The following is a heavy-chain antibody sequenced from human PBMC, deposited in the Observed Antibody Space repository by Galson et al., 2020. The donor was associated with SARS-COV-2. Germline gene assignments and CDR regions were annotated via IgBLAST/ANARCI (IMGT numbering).Heavy chain of an antibody. CDR2: ISGSGTNV. CDR1: GFSFGDHE. Sequence: GGSLRLSCAGSGFSFGDHEMNWVRHGPGKGLEWISFISGSGTNVYYADSVKGRFTISRDNAKNSLYLQMTSLRAEDTAIYYCASPHLAGASFFGAFDLWGPGTMVTVSS. D-gene: IGHD3-3*02. V-gene: IGHV3-48*03. J-gene: IGHJ3*01. CDR3: ASPHLAGASFFGAFDL.